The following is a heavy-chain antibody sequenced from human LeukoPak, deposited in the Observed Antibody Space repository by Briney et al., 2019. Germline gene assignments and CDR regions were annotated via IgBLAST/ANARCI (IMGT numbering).Heavy chain of an antibody. J-gene: IGHJ4*02. V-gene: IGHV4-31*03. CDR2: IYYSGST. Sequence: NPSETLSLTCTVSGGSISSGGYYWSWIRQHPGKGLEWIGYIYYSGSTYYNPSLKSRVTISVDTSKNQFSLKLSSVTAADTAVYYCARGAAGYSYGWGQGTLVTVSS. CDR3: ARGAAGYSYG. D-gene: IGHD5-18*01. CDR1: GGSISSGGYY.